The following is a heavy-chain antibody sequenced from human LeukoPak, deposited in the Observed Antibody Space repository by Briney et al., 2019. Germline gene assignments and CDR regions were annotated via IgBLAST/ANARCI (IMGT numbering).Heavy chain of an antibody. CDR2: ISSSGSTI. D-gene: IGHD5-12*01. CDR1: GFTFSDYY. Sequence: GGSLRLSCAASGFTFSDYYMSWIRQAPGKGLEWVSYISSSGSTIYYADSVKGRFTISRDNAKNSLYLQMNSLRAEDTAVYYCARDLDSGRNYYYGMDVWGQGTTVTVSS. CDR3: ARDLDSGRNYYYGMDV. V-gene: IGHV3-11*01. J-gene: IGHJ6*02.